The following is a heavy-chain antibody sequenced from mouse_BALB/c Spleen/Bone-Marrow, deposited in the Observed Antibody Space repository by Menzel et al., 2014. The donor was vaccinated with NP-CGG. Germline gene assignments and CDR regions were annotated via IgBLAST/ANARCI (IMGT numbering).Heavy chain of an antibody. CDR1: GYTFSSYV. D-gene: IGHD2-3*01. Sequence: QLQQSGPELGKPGASVKMSCKASGYTFSSYVIHWVKQKPGQGLEWIGYINPYNDGTKYNEKFKGKATLTSDKSSSTAYIDPSSLTSEDSAVYYCAREADGYYVGAMDYWGQGTSVTVSS. CDR3: AREADGYYVGAMDY. J-gene: IGHJ4*01. CDR2: INPYNDGT. V-gene: IGHV1-14*01.